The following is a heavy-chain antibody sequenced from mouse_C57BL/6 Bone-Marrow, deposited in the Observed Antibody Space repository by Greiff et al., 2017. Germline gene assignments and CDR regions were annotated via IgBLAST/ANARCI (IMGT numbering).Heavy chain of an antibody. CDR3: GITTVVRYFDV. V-gene: IGHV1-4*01. D-gene: IGHD1-1*01. Sequence: VQLQQSGAELARPGASVKMSCKASGYTFTSYTMHWVKQRPGQGLEWIGYINPSSGYTKYNQKFKDKATLTADKSSSTAYMQLSRLTSEDSAVYYCGITTVVRYFDVWGTGTTVTVSS. CDR2: INPSSGYT. J-gene: IGHJ1*03. CDR1: GYTFTSYT.